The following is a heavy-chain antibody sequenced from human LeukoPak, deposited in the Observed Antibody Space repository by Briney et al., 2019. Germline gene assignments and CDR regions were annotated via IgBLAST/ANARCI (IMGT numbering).Heavy chain of an antibody. J-gene: IGHJ4*02. Sequence: GGSLRLSCAASGFTFSHAWMSWVRQAPGKGLEWVGRIKSKTDGGTTDYAAPVKGRFTISRDDSKNTLYLRMNSLKTEDTAVYYCTTDLRWELPPTDYWGQGTLVTVSS. CDR2: IKSKTDGGTT. CDR1: GFTFSHAW. V-gene: IGHV3-15*01. CDR3: TTDLRWELPPTDY. D-gene: IGHD1-26*01.